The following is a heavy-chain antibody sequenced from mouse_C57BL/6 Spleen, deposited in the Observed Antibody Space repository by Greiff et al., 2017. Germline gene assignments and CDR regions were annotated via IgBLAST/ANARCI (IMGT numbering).Heavy chain of an antibody. CDR1: GYTFTSYW. CDR3: ARKAYGSGNYYAMDY. Sequence: QVQLQQPGAELVKPGASVKMSCKASGYTFTSYWITWVKQRPGQGLEWIGDIYPGSGSPNYNEKFKSKATLTVDTSSSTAYMQRSSLTSEDSAVYYCARKAYGSGNYYAMDYWGQGTSVTVSS. D-gene: IGHD1-1*01. V-gene: IGHV1-55*01. CDR2: IYPGSGSP. J-gene: IGHJ4*01.